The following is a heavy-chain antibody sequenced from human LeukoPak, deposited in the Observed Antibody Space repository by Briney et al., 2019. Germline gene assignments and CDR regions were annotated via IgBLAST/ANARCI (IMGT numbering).Heavy chain of an antibody. CDR2: INQSGST. Sequence: SEPLSLTCAVYGGSFSGYYWSWIRQPPGKGLEWIGEINQSGSTNYNPSLKSRVTISVDTSKNQFSLKLSSVTAADTAVYFCARGPPTDYYDSSGFYYVFDYWGQGTLVTVSS. D-gene: IGHD3-22*01. V-gene: IGHV4-34*01. CDR1: GGSFSGYY. CDR3: ARGPPTDYYDSSGFYYVFDY. J-gene: IGHJ4*02.